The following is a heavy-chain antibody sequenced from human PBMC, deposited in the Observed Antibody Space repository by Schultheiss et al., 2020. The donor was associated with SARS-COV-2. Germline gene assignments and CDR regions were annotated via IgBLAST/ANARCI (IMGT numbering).Heavy chain of an antibody. Sequence: GESLKISCAASGFTFSYYYMSGVRQAPGKGLEWVGFIRSKAYGGTTEYAASVKGRFTISRDDSKSIAYLQMNSLKTEDTAVYYCTRANYDYVWGSYRGYWYFDLWGRGTLVTVSS. J-gene: IGHJ2*01. CDR1: GFTFSYYY. D-gene: IGHD3-16*02. V-gene: IGHV3-22*01. CDR2: IRSKAYGGTT. CDR3: TRANYDYVWGSYRGYWYFDL.